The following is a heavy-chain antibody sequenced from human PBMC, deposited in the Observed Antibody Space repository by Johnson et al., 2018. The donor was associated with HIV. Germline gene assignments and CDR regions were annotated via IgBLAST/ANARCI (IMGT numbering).Heavy chain of an antibody. CDR2: IWYDGSNK. J-gene: IGHJ3*01. D-gene: IGHD3-16*01. V-gene: IGHV3-33*08. CDR1: GFTFSSYG. CDR3: ARLRRQKGGGAFDV. Sequence: QVQLVESGGGVVQPGRSLRLSCAASGFTFSSYGMHWVRQAPGKGLEWVAVIWYDGSNKYYADSVKGRFTISSDTSKNTVDLQMNSLRDVDTAVYYCARLRRQKGGGAFDVWDQGTLVTVSS.